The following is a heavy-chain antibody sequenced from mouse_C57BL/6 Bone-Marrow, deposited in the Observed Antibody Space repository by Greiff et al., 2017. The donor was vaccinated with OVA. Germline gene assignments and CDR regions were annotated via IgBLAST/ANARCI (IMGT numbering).Heavy chain of an antibody. Sequence: QVQLKESGAELVRPGTSVKVSCKASGYAFTNYLIEWVKQRPGQGLEWIGVINPGSGGTNYNEKFKGKATLTADKSSSTAYMQLRALASEDSAVYFCARPLLSRQRDAIDNWGPGASVTVSS. CDR2: INPGSGGT. CDR1: GYAFTNYL. V-gene: IGHV1-54*01. J-gene: IGHJ4*01. CDR3: ARPLLSRQRDAIDN. D-gene: IGHD6-1*01.